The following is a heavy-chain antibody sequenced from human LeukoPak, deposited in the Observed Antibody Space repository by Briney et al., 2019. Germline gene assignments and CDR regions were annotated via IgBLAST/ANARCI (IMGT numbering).Heavy chain of an antibody. D-gene: IGHD2-15*01. CDR3: AKDICGGSCYGVDY. Sequence: GGSLRLSCAASGFTFSSYAMSWVRQAPGKGLEWVSAISGSGGSTYYADSVKGRFTISRDNSKNTLYLQMNSLRAEDTAVYYCAKDICGGSCYGVDYWGQGTLVTVSS. CDR1: GFTFSSYA. CDR2: ISGSGGST. J-gene: IGHJ4*02. V-gene: IGHV3-23*01.